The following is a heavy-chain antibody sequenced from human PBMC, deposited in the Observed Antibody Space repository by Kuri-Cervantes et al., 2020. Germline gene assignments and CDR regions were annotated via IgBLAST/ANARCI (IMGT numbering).Heavy chain of an antibody. V-gene: IGHV3-7*01. D-gene: IGHD6-25*01. Sequence: GESLKISCAASGFTFSDYYMSWIRQAPGKGLEWVANIKQDGSEKYYVDSVKGRFTISRDNAKNSLYLQMNSLRAEDTAVYYCARFSDSGYTFEVWGQGTLVTVSS. CDR3: ARFSDSGYTFEV. CDR1: GFTFSDYY. CDR2: IKQDGSEK. J-gene: IGHJ4*02.